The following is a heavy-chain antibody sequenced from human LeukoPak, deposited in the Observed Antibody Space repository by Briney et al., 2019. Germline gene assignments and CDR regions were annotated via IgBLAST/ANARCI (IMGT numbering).Heavy chain of an antibody. D-gene: IGHD3-10*01. J-gene: IGHJ4*02. CDR1: GGSISSGGHY. CDR3: ARDQTYSGSGIYTYFDY. Sequence: SETLSLTCTVSGGSISSGGHYWSWIRQPAGKGLEYLGRIYSTGSTNYSPSLRSRVTISVDTSKNHFSLKLSSVTAADTAVYYCARDQTYSGSGIYTYFDYWGQGILVTVSS. V-gene: IGHV4-61*02. CDR2: IYSTGST.